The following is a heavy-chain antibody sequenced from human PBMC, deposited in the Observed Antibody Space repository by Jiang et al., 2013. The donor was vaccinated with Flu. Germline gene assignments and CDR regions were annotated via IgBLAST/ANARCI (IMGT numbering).Heavy chain of an antibody. Sequence: SGPGLVKPSETLSLTCTVSGGSISSSSYYWGWIRQPPGKGLEWIGSIYYSGSTYYNPSLKSRVTISVDTSKNQFSLKLSSVTAADTAVYYCARHPNYYDSSGYLSYFDYWGQGTLVTVSS. CDR1: GGSISSSSYY. J-gene: IGHJ4*02. V-gene: IGHV4-39*01. CDR2: IYYSGST. CDR3: ARHPNYYDSSGYLSYFDY. D-gene: IGHD3-22*01.